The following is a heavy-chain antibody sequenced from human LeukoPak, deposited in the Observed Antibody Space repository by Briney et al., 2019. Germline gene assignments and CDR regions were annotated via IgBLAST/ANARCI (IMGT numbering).Heavy chain of an antibody. V-gene: IGHV4-59*02. CDR2: IYYSGST. Sequence: SETLSLTCTVSGGSVSSYYWSWNRQPPGKGLEWIGYIYYSGSTKHNPSLKSRVTISVDTSKNQLSLKLSSVTAADTAVYYCARFDSSGLHYWGQGTLVTVSS. J-gene: IGHJ4*02. CDR3: ARFDSSGLHY. D-gene: IGHD6-19*01. CDR1: GGSVSSYY.